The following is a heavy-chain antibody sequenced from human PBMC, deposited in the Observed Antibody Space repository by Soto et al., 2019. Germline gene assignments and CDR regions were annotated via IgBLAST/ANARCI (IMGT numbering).Heavy chain of an antibody. CDR2: IKSKTDGGTT. Sequence: EVQLVESGGGLVKPGGSLRLSCAASGFTFSNAWMNWVRQAPGKGLEWVGRIKSKTDGGTTDYAAPVKGRFTISRDDSKNTLYLQMNSLKTEATAVYYCTTDVTGTTEEAALDYWGQGTLVTVSS. D-gene: IGHD1-20*01. J-gene: IGHJ4*02. CDR1: GFTFSNAW. V-gene: IGHV3-15*07. CDR3: TTDVTGTTEEAALDY.